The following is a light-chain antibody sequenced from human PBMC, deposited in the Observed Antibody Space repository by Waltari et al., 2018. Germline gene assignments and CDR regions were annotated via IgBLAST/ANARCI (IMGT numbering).Light chain of an antibody. Sequence: SYMLTQPPSVSVAPGETARITCGGDNIGTYSVHWYQQKPGKAPMLVIFYDRDRPPGIPERVSGANSGNTATLTISRVEAGDEAKYYCHVWHPDVDPGVFGPGSDVTV. V-gene: IGLV3-21*04. CDR3: HVWHPDVDPGV. J-gene: IGLJ1*01. CDR2: YDR. CDR1: NIGTYS.